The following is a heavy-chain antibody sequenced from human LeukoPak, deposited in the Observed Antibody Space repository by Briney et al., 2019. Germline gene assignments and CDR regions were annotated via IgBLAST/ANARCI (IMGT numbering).Heavy chain of an antibody. CDR3: ARQAGVRGVWGNYFDY. CDR1: GFTFSSSE. D-gene: IGHD3-10*01. CDR2: ISSSGSTI. V-gene: IGHV3-48*03. J-gene: IGHJ4*02. Sequence: PGGSLRLSCAAAGFTFSSSEMNWVSQAPGKGRGWVSYISSSGSTIYYADSVKGRFTISRDKAKNSLYLQMNSLRAEDTAVYYCARQAGVRGVWGNYFDYWGQGTLVTVSS.